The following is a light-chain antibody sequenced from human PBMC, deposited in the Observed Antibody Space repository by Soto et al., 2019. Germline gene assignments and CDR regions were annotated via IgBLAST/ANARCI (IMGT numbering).Light chain of an antibody. Sequence: QSVLTQPPSASGTPGKWVTISCSGGSSNIGSNTVNWYQQLPGTAPKLLIYRNNQRPSGVPDRFSGSKSGTSASLAIRGLQSEDEADYYCAAWDDSLNGVIFGGGTKLTVL. CDR2: RNN. V-gene: IGLV1-44*01. CDR1: SSNIGSNT. CDR3: AAWDDSLNGVI. J-gene: IGLJ2*01.